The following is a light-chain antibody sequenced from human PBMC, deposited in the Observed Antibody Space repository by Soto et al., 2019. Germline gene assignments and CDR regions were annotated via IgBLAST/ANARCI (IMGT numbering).Light chain of an antibody. CDR1: QSVSNK. CDR3: QQYYNWWT. J-gene: IGKJ1*01. Sequence: EVVMTQSPATLSVSPGERATLSCRASQSVSNKLAWFQQKPGQAPRLLIYHASTRAAGIPARFSGSGSGTEFTLIISSLQSEDFAVYYCQQYYNWWTCGQGTKVDIK. V-gene: IGKV3-15*01. CDR2: HAS.